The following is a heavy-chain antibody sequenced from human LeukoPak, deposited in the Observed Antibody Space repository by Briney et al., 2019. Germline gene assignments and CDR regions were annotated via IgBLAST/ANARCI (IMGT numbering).Heavy chain of an antibody. CDR1: GFTFSNYW. V-gene: IGHV3-74*01. CDR3: ARRAGAGTIDI. Sequence: GGSLRLSCAASGFTFSNYWMHWVRQAPGKGLVWVSRITSDGGATTYADSVRGRFTISRDNTKNTLYLQMNSLRAEDTAIYYCARRAGAGTIDIWGQGTEVAVSS. J-gene: IGHJ3*02. CDR2: ITSDGGAT. D-gene: IGHD6-19*01.